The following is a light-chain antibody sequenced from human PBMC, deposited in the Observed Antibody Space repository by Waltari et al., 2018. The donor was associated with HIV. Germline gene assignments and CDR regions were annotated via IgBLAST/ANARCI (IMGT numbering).Light chain of an antibody. CDR2: RVS. CDR3: MQATDFPQT. J-gene: IGKJ1*01. CDR1: QSLLHRDGNTY. V-gene: IGKV2-24*01. Sequence: DIVMTQTPLSLPVGLGQPASISCTSSQSLLHRDGNTYLSWLQQRPGQPPRLLIYRVSNRSSGVPDRFSGSGAGTDFTLKISRVEPEDVGVYYCMQATDFPQTFGQGTRVEIK.